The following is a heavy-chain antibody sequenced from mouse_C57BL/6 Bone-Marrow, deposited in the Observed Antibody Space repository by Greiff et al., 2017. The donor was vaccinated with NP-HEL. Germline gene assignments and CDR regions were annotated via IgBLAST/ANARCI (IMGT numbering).Heavy chain of an antibody. J-gene: IGHJ2*01. CDR1: GYTFTDYE. CDR2: IDPETGGT. Sequence: VQLQQSGAELVRPGASVTLSCKASGYTFTDYEMHWVKQTPVHGLEWIGAIDPETGGTAYNQKFKVKAILTADKSSSTAYMELRSLTSEDSAVYYSKTGNYFDYWGQGTTLTVSS. D-gene: IGHD4-1*01. V-gene: IGHV1-15*01. CDR3: KTGNYFDY.